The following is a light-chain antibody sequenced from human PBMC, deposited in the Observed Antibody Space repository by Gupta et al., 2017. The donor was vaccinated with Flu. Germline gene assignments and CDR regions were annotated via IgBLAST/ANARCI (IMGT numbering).Light chain of an antibody. Sequence: EVVLTQSPATLSLSPGERATLSCRASQSDSDYLAWYQQRAGQAPRLIIYDASKRASGLPDRFSGSGDEKDFTHTSSRREDEDFAVYYEQQRSRLWTFGKGTKVEIK. CDR1: QSDSDY. CDR2: DAS. CDR3: QQRSRLWT. V-gene: IGKV3-11*01. J-gene: IGKJ1*01.